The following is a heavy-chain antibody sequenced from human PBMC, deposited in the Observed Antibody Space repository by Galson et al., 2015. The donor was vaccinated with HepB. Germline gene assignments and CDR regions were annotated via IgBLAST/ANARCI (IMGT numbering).Heavy chain of an antibody. V-gene: IGHV3-23*01. CDR1: GFTFSSYA. CDR3: AKDIHSAFDP. CDR2: FSGSGGST. Sequence: SLRLSCAASGFTFSSYAMSWVRQAPGKGLEWVSAFSGSGGSTYYADSVKGRFTISRDNSKNTLYLQMNSLRAGDTAVYYCAKDIHSAFDPWGQGTLVTVSS. J-gene: IGHJ5*02.